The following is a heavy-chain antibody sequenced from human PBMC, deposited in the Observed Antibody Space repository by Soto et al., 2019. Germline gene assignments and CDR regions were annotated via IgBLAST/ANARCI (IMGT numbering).Heavy chain of an antibody. V-gene: IGHV1-69*01. J-gene: IGHJ2*01. Sequence: QVQLVQSWAEVTKPGSSVKVSCKASGGNLSSYAISWVRQAPGQGLEWMGGNNPIFGTANYAQKFQGRVKITAEESTCTSDKELSSLSFEDIAVYYCASEDIVVVPAASPFWYCDLWGRGTLVNVSS. CDR2: NNPIFGTA. CDR1: GGNLSSYA. D-gene: IGHD2-2*01. CDR3: ASEDIVVVPAASPFWYCDL.